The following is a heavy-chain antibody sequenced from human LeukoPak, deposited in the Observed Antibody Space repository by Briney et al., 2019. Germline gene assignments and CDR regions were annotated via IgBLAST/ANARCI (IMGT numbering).Heavy chain of an antibody. CDR2: MSYSGSS. D-gene: IGHD1-7*01. CDR3: ARMRTGSTEFFDN. CDR1: GGSISNRDYF. V-gene: IGHV4-39*02. Sequence: PSETLSLTCTVAGGSISNRDYFWGWIRQPPGKGLEWIGCMSYSGSSYYDPSLKLRVAISLDTSRNLFSLNLKSVTAADTAVYYCARMRTGSTEFFDNWGQGTLVTVSS. J-gene: IGHJ4*02.